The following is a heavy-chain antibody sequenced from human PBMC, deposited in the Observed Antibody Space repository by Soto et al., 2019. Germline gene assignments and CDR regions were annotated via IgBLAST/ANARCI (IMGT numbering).Heavy chain of an antibody. Sequence: VASVKVSCKASGGTFSSYAISWVRQAPGQGLEWMGGIIPIFGTANYAQKFQGRVTITADESTSTAYMELSSLRSEDTAVYYCASNFPTGAPNYWGQGTLVTVSS. CDR2: IIPIFGTA. CDR3: ASNFPTGAPNY. V-gene: IGHV1-69*13. D-gene: IGHD7-27*01. CDR1: GGTFSSYA. J-gene: IGHJ4*02.